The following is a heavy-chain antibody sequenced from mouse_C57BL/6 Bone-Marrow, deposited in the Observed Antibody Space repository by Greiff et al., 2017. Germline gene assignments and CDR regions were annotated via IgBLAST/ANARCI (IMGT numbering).Heavy chain of an antibody. Sequence: VKLVETGPGLVQPSQSLSITCTVSGFSLTSYGVHWVRQSPGKGLEWLGVIWSGGSTDYNAAFISRLSISKDNSKSQVFFKMNSLQADDTAIYYCARGHYYGSSQGYFDVWGTGTTVTVSS. D-gene: IGHD1-1*01. CDR3: ARGHYYGSSQGYFDV. V-gene: IGHV2-2*01. J-gene: IGHJ1*03. CDR1: GFSLTSYG. CDR2: IWSGGST.